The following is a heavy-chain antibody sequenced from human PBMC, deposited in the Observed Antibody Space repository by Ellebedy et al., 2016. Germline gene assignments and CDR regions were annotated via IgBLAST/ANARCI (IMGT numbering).Heavy chain of an antibody. J-gene: IGHJ4*02. D-gene: IGHD1-14*01. V-gene: IGHV1-69*05. CDR3: ARDSGSGGGGRVD. Sequence: ASVKVSCKASGGTFSSYAISWVRQAPGQGLEWMGGIVPIFGTANYAQKLQGRVTMTTDTSTSTAYMELRSPRSDDTAVYYCARDSGSGGGGRVDWGQGTLVTVSS. CDR2: IVPIFGTA. CDR1: GGTFSSYA.